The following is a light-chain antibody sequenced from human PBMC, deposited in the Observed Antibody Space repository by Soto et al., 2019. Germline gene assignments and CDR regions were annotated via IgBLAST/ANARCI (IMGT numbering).Light chain of an antibody. Sequence: QSALTQPASVSGSPGQSITISCTGTSRDVGNYDLVSWYQQLPGKAPKFILYEGSKRPSGVSNRFSGSKSGNTASLTISGLQAEDEADYYCCSYAGSSTYVFGTGTKVTVL. CDR1: SRDVGNYDL. J-gene: IGLJ1*01. V-gene: IGLV2-23*01. CDR2: EGS. CDR3: CSYAGSSTYV.